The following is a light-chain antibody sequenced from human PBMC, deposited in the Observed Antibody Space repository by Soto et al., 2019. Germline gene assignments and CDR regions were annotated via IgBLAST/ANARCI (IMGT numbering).Light chain of an antibody. CDR1: ESINSY. V-gene: IGKV1-39*01. CDR3: QQSYSRLVT. CDR2: AAS. J-gene: IGKJ1*01. Sequence: DIQMTQSPSSLSASVEDRVIITCRASESINSYLNWYQQKPGKAPKLLIYAASSLQSGIASRFSGSGSETVFTLTINNLQPEDSATYYCQQSYSRLVTFGQGTKVEI.